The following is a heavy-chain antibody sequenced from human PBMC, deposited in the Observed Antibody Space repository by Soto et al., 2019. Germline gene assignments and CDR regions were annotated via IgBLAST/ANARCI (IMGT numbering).Heavy chain of an antibody. Sequence: GGSLRLSCAASGFTVCSKDMSWVRQAPGKGLEWVSLIQGGGPTYYADSVKGRFTISRDTSENTLHLQMDSLRAEDTAVYYCARDDVLCDGGRCYGVPLDVWGKGTTLTVSS. D-gene: IGHD2-15*01. CDR3: ARDDVLCDGGRCYGVPLDV. CDR2: IQGGGPT. CDR1: GFTVCSKD. V-gene: IGHV3-66*01. J-gene: IGHJ6*04.